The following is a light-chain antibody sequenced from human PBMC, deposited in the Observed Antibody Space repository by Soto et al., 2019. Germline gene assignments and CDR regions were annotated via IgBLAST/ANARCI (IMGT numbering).Light chain of an antibody. J-gene: IGKJ4*01. Sequence: IQLTHSPSSLSASVGYRVTITVRASQGISSFLAWFQQKPGKAPKLLIYAASTLQSGVPSRFSGNGSGTDFTLTISSLQPEDFATYYCQQLNSYPLTFGGGTKVDIK. CDR2: AAS. CDR1: QGISSF. V-gene: IGKV1-9*01. CDR3: QQLNSYPLT.